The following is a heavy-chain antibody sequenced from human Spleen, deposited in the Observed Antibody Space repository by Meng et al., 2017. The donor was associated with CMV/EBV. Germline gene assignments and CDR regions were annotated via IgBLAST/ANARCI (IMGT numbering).Heavy chain of an antibody. V-gene: IGHV1-2*02. Sequence: SVHDTFQGSGFTFTEYYIHWVRQAPGQGLEWMGWIYPDSGGTNFAQKFQDRVTMARDTSISTAYMELTRLTSDDTAIYFFARIRAGIAAALDYWGQGTLVTVSS. CDR2: IYPDSGGT. CDR1: GFTFTEYY. CDR3: ARIRAGIAAALDY. J-gene: IGHJ4*02. D-gene: IGHD6-13*01.